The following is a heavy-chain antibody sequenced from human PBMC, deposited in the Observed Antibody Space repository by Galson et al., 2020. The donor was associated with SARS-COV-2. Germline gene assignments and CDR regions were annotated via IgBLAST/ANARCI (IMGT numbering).Heavy chain of an antibody. CDR1: IGSMTSHY. CDR3: AKLAEGRRSSVDY. V-gene: IGHV4-59*08. D-gene: IGHD1-26*01. CDR2: ITYSGST. J-gene: IGHJ4*02. Sequence: ETSETLSLTCAVSIGSMTSHYWSWIRQAPGKGLEWIGNITYSGSTTSNPNLKSRVTITIDTSKNKFPLKLTSVTAADTAQFYYAKLAEGRRSSVDYWGQGTLVTVSS.